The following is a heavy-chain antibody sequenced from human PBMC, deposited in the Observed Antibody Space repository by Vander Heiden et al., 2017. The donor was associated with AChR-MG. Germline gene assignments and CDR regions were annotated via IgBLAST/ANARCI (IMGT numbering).Heavy chain of an antibody. V-gene: IGHV1-69*04. CDR2: IIPMLGLT. D-gene: IGHD3-3*01. CDR1: GGTFSSYA. CDR3: ATCSGILEYYYYGMDV. J-gene: IGHJ6*01. Sequence: QVQLVQSGAEVKKPGSSVKVSCMASGGTFSSYAGSWVRQAPGQGLEWMGRIIPMLGLTNYAQMFQGRVTSTANKSTSTAYMELSSLRSDDTAMYFCATCSGILEYYYYGMDVWGQGTTVTVSS.